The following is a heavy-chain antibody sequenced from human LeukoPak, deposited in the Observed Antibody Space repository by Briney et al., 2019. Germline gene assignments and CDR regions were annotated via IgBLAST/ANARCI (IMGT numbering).Heavy chain of an antibody. CDR2: IYHSGTT. J-gene: IGHJ4*02. D-gene: IGHD2-15*01. CDR1: GDFVTNSKW. CDR3: ARGAASVGYFEY. Sequence: PSETLSLTCTISGDFVTNSKWWSWVRQSPGKGLEWIGEIYHSGTTNYNPSLKSRVTISVDKSKNQLSLKLNSVIAADTAIYYCARGAASVGYFEYWGQGTPVAVSS. V-gene: IGHV4-4*02.